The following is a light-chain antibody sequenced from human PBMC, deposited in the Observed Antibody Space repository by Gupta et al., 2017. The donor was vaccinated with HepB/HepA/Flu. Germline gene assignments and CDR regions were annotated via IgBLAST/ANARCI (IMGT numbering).Light chain of an antibody. CDR1: QCVSSSY. J-gene: IGKJ1*01. V-gene: IGKV3-20*01. CDR3: QQYGSSSWT. CDR2: GAS. Sequence: EIVLPQSPGTLSLSPGARAPLSCRVSQCVSSSYLAWYQQKPGQAPRLLIDGASSRATGIPDRFSGSGSGTDFTLTISRLEPEDFAVYYCQQYGSSSWTFGQGTKVEIK.